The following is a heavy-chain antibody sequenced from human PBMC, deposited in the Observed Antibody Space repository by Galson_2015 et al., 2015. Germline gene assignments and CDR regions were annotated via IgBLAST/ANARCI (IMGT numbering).Heavy chain of an antibody. CDR1: GFTFSSYW. V-gene: IGHV3-74*01. CDR2: ISRDGSST. CDR3: AREYGGTCYGLDV. Sequence: SLRLSCAASGFTFSSYWMHWVRQAPGKGLVWVSRISRDGSSTTYADSVKGRFTISRDNAKNTLYLQMNSLRAEDTAVYYCAREYGGTCYGLDVWGQGTTATVSS. J-gene: IGHJ6*02. D-gene: IGHD4-23*01.